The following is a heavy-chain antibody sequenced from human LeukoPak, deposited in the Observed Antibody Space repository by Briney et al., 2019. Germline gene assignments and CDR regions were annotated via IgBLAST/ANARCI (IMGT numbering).Heavy chain of an antibody. V-gene: IGHV4-61*02. CDR1: GGSISSGSYY. Sequence: TLSLTCTVSGGSISSGSYYWSWIRQPAGKGLEWIGRIYTSGSTNYNPSLKSRATISVDTSKNQFSLKLSSVTAADTAVYDCARDRTGDGYNPFDYWGQGSLVTVSS. CDR2: IYTSGST. CDR3: ARDRTGDGYNPFDY. J-gene: IGHJ4*02. D-gene: IGHD5-24*01.